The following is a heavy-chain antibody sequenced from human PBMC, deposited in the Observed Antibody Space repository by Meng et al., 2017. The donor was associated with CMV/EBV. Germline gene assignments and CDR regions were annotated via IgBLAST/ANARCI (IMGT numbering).Heavy chain of an antibody. CDR1: GFSLSTSGVG. Sequence: LLVSCPKLVKPPQTLTLAFHFSGFSLSTSGVGVGWIRQPPGKALEWLALIYWDDDKRYSPSLKSRLTITKDTSKNQVVLTMTNMDPVDTATYYCARIAAAGRFDYWGQGTLVTVSS. V-gene: IGHV2-5*02. CDR3: ARIAAAGRFDY. D-gene: IGHD6-13*01. CDR2: IYWDDDK. J-gene: IGHJ4*02.